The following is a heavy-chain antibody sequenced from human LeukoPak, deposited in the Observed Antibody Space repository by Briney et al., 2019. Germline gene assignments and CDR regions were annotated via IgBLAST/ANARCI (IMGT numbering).Heavy chain of an antibody. CDR3: ASPVIVGATLSDAFDI. V-gene: IGHV5-51*01. J-gene: IGHJ3*02. D-gene: IGHD1-26*01. CDR2: IYPCGSDT. CDR1: GYSFTSYL. Sequence: GESLKTSCKGSGYSFTSYLIGWVRQIPGKGLGWMGIIYPCGSDTGYSPSFQGQVTMSADKTISTAYLKWSSLKASDTAMYYCASPVIVGATLSDAFDIWGQGTMVTVSS.